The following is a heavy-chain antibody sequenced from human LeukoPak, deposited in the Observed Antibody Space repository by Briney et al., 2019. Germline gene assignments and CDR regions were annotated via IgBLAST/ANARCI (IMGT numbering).Heavy chain of an antibody. V-gene: IGHV3-30*02. CDR1: GFTFSSYG. CDR2: IRYDGSNK. D-gene: IGHD3-3*01. CDR3: AKDRSDFWSCSAVDY. J-gene: IGHJ4*02. Sequence: GGSLRLSCAASGFTFSSYGMHWVRQAPGKGLEWVAFIRYDGSNKYYADSVKGRFTISRDNSKNTLYLQMNSLRAEDTAVCYCAKDRSDFWSCSAVDYWGQGTLVTVSS.